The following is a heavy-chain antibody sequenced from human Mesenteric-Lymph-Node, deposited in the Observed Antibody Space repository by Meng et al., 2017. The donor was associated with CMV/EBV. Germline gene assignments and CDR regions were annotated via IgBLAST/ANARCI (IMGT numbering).Heavy chain of an antibody. CDR1: GFTFASYS. V-gene: IGHV3-21*06. CDR2: ISDNSGDI. Sequence: GGSLRLSCAASGFTFASYSMNWVRQAPGKGLEWVSSISDNSGDIYYADSVKGRFTISRDNAKNSLYLQMNSLRVEDTAVYYCARDPNLRDRGWLDPWGQGTLVTVSS. J-gene: IGHJ5*02. CDR3: ARDPNLRDRGWLDP. D-gene: IGHD5-24*01.